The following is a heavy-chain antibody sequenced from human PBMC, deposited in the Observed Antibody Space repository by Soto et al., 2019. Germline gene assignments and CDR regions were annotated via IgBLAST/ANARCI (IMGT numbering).Heavy chain of an antibody. CDR2: VFSSGTT. D-gene: IGHD3-3*02. CDR1: GDSISSGNKY. Sequence: SSETLSLTCTVSGDSISSGNKYWSWIRQSPGKGLEWIGYVFSSGTTYYNPSLKSRITISLDASENQFSLNLDSVTDADTAVYYCARVPSPFDYYYAMDVWGQGTAVTVSS. CDR3: ARVPSPFDYYYAMDV. J-gene: IGHJ6*02. V-gene: IGHV4-30-4*01.